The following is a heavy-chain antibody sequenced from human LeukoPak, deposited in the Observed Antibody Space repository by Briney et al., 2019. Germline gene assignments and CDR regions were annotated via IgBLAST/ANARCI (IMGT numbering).Heavy chain of an antibody. D-gene: IGHD5-18*01. V-gene: IGHV4-59*08. J-gene: IGHJ4*02. CDR2: IYYSGST. CDR1: GGSISSHY. CDR3: ARPPDTAMDYYFDY. Sequence: SETLSLTCTVSGGSISSHYWSWIRQPPGKGLEWIGYIYYSGSTNYNPSLKSRVTISVDTSKNQFSLKLSSVTAADTAVYYCARPPDTAMDYYFDYWGQGTLVTVSS.